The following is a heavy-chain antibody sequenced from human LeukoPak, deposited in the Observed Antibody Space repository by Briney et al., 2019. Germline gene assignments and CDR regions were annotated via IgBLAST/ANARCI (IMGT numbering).Heavy chain of an antibody. J-gene: IGHJ4*02. CDR2: ITGSGGTT. Sequence: GGSLRLSCAASGFTFSTYAMSWVCQAPGKGLNWVSTITGSGGTTYYADSVKGRFTISRDNSKNTLFLQMHSLRAEDTAIYYCAKHATEGGSSSTSSWDYWGQGTLVTVSS. V-gene: IGHV3-23*01. CDR1: GFTFSTYA. CDR3: AKHATEGGSSSTSSWDY. D-gene: IGHD2-2*01.